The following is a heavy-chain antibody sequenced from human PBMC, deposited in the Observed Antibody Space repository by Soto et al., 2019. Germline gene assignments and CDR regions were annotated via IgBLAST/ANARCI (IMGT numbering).Heavy chain of an antibody. CDR1: GGSISSGGYY. D-gene: IGHD6-6*01. Sequence: PSETLSLTCTVSGGSISSGGYYWSWIRQHPGKGLEWIGCIHYSGSTYYNASHKSRVTISIDTSKNQFSLKLSSVTAADTALYYCAREYSSSSRWFDPWGQGTLVTVSS. V-gene: IGHV4-31*03. CDR3: AREYSSSSRWFDP. J-gene: IGHJ5*02. CDR2: IHYSGST.